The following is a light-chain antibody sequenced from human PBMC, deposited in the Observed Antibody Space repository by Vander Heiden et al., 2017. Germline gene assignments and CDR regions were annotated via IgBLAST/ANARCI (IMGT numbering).Light chain of an antibody. CDR3: SSYAGSNNVV. CDR1: SSDVWGYNY. Sequence: QSALTQPPSASGSPGQSVTISCTGTSSDVWGYNYVAGDQQHPGKAPILMIYEFSKRPSGVPDRFSGSKAGNTASLTVSGLQAEEEAEYYCSSYAGSNNVVFGGGTKLTVL. J-gene: IGLJ2*01. CDR2: EFS. V-gene: IGLV2-8*01.